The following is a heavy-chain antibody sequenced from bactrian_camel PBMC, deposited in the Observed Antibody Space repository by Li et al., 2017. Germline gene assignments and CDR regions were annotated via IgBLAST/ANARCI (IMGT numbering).Heavy chain of an antibody. V-gene: IGHV3S10*01. D-gene: IGHD6*01. J-gene: IGHJ4*01. CDR1: GFAFNINA. Sequence: DVQLVESGGGLVQPGGSLRLSCAASGFAFNINAMTWVRQAPGKGLEWVSAIYSGDNTLYADSVKGRFTISKDNAKNTLYLQMNSLKTEDTAMYYCAKHGQYGGGRYYDYWGQGTQVTVS. CDR2: IYSGDNT. CDR3: AKHGQYGGGRYYDY.